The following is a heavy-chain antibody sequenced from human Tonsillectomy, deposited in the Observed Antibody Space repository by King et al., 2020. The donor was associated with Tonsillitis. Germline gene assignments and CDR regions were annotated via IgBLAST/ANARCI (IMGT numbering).Heavy chain of an antibody. V-gene: IGHV5-51*01. CDR2: IYPDDSDT. D-gene: IGHD4-23*01. J-gene: IGHJ4*02. CDR3: ARQGGYGGAVYFDF. CDR1: GYSFTKYW. Sequence: QLVQSGAELKKPGESLKISCKGSGYSFTKYWIGWVRQMPGKGLEGMGLIYPDDSDTTYTPSFHGRVTISAPKSISTACLQWSSLKASDTAIYYCARQGGYGGAVYFDFWGQGTLVTVSS.